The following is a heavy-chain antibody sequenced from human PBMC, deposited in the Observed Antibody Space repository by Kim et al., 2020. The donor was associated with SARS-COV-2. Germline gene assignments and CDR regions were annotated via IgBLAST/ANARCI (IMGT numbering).Heavy chain of an antibody. D-gene: IGHD4-17*01. J-gene: IGHJ6*02. V-gene: IGHV1-69*13. CDR1: GGTFSSYA. Sequence: SVKVSCKASGGTFSSYAISWVRQAPGQGLEWMGGIIPIFGTANYAQKFQGRVTITADESTSTAYMELSSLRSEDTAMYYCAREKFNFGEVYYYGMDVWGQGTTVTVSS. CDR3: AREKFNFGEVYYYGMDV. CDR2: IIPIFGTA.